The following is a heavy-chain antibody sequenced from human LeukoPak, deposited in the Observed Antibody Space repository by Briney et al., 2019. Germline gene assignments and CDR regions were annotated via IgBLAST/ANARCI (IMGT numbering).Heavy chain of an antibody. CDR3: ASSLFSPDGGY. V-gene: IGHV3-74*01. J-gene: IGHJ4*02. CDR2: INSDGSST. Sequence: GGSLRLSCAASGFTFSSYWMHWVRQAPGKGLVWVSRINSDGSSTSYAGSVKGRFTISRDNAKNTLYLQMNSLRAEDTAVYYCASSLFSPDGGYWGQGTLVTVSS. CDR1: GFTFSSYW. D-gene: IGHD1-14*01.